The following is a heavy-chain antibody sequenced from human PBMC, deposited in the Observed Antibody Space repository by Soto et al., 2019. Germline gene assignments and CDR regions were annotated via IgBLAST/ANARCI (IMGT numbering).Heavy chain of an antibody. D-gene: IGHD4-4*01. J-gene: IGHJ6*02. V-gene: IGHV3-23*01. CDR3: AKATVTTSYFYGMDV. CDR2: ITGSGSSA. CDR1: GFTFISFA. Sequence: EVQLLESGGGLVQPGGSLRLSCAASGFTFISFAMNWVRQAPGKGLEWVSAITGSGSSAYLADAVKGRFTISRDNSKKTLYLQMNSLRVEDSGVYFCAKATVTTSYFYGMDVRGQGTTVIVSS.